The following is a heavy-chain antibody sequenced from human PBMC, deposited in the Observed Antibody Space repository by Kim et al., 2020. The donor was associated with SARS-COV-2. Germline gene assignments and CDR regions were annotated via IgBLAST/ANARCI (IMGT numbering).Heavy chain of an antibody. J-gene: IGHJ6*02. D-gene: IGHD3-16*02. Sequence: GGSLRLSCAASGLTFSSNIMNWVRQTPGKGLESVAYISSGTDDTQYADSVKGRFTVSRDNAKNLLYLQMNSLRDEDTAVYYCVSRYTMDVWGQGTTVTVS. V-gene: IGHV3-48*02. CDR3: VSRYTMDV. CDR1: GLTFSSNI. CDR2: ISSGTDDT.